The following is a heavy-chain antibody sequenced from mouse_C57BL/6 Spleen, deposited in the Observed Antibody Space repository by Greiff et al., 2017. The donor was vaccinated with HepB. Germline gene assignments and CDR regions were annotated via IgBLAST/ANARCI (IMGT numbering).Heavy chain of an antibody. J-gene: IGHJ4*01. CDR3: TTGTVVAPDAMDY. V-gene: IGHV14-4*01. CDR2: IDPENGDT. CDR1: GFNIKDDY. Sequence: VQLQQSGAELVRPGASVKLSCTASGFNIKDDYMHWVKQRPEQGLEWIGWIDPENGDTEYASKFQGKATITADTSSNTAYLQLSSLTSEDTAVYYCTTGTVVAPDAMDYGGQGTSVTVSS. D-gene: IGHD1-1*01.